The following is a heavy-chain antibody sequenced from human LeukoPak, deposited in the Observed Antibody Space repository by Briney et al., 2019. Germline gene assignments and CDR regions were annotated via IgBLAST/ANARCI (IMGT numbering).Heavy chain of an antibody. D-gene: IGHD3-22*01. CDR2: IIPSFGIP. CDR1: GGTFSNYG. Sequence: SVTVSCKASGGTFSNYGITWVRQAPGQGLEWMGRIIPSFGIPNYAQKFLGRVTITADKSTSTAYMDLTGLRSEDTAVYYCARFIIKYYDSSDYYEPEYYFDYWGQGTLVTVSS. CDR3: ARFIIKYYDSSDYYEPEYYFDY. J-gene: IGHJ4*02. V-gene: IGHV1-69*04.